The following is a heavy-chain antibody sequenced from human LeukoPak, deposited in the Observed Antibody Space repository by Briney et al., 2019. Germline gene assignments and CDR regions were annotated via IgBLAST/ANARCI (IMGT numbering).Heavy chain of an antibody. J-gene: IGHJ6*03. CDR3: TTTTVTTWSDYYYMDV. D-gene: IGHD4-17*01. CDR1: GFTFSNAW. CDR2: IKSKTDGGTT. Sequence: GGSLRLSCAASGFTFSNAWMSWVRQAPGKGLEWVGRIKSKTDGGTTDYAAPVKGRFTISRDDSKNTLYLQMNSLKTEDTAVYYCTTTTVTTWSDYYYMDVWGKGTTVTVSS. V-gene: IGHV3-15*01.